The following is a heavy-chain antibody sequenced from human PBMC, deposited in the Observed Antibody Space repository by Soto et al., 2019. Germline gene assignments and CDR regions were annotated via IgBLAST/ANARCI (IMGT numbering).Heavy chain of an antibody. D-gene: IGHD5-12*01. CDR1: GYTFTSYG. V-gene: IGHV1-18*04. Sequence: ASVKVSCKASGYTFTSYGISWVRQAPGQGLEWMGWISAYNGNTNYAQKLQGRVTMTTDTSTSTAYMELRSLRSDDTAVYYCARAHYSGYDYVPNFDYWGQGTLVTVSS. CDR3: ARAHYSGYDYVPNFDY. CDR2: ISAYNGNT. J-gene: IGHJ4*02.